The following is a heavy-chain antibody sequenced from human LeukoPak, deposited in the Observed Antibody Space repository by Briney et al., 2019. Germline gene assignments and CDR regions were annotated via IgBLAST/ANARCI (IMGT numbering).Heavy chain of an antibody. V-gene: IGHV3-43D*03. CDR3: AKDAVGATAYYYYYYMDV. CDR2: ISWDGGST. Sequence: GGSLRLSCAASGFTFDDYAMHWVRQAPGKGLERVSLISWDGGSTYYADSVKGRFTISRDNSKNSLYLQMNSLRAEDTALYYCAKDAVGATAYYYYYYMDVWGKGTTVTVSS. CDR1: GFTFDDYA. D-gene: IGHD1-26*01. J-gene: IGHJ6*03.